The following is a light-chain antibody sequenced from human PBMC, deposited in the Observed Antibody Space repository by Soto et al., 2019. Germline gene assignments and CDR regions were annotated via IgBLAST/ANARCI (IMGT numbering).Light chain of an antibody. V-gene: IGLV2-14*03. Sequence: QSALTQPASVSGSPGQSITLSCTGTSSDIGDYDYVSWYQRHPGKAPKLIIYDVNTRPSGVSDRFSGSKSGNTASLTISGRQAEDEADYYCTSSSSGSTHVIFGGGTKLTVL. CDR3: TSSSSGSTHVI. J-gene: IGLJ2*01. CDR2: DVN. CDR1: SSDIGDYDY.